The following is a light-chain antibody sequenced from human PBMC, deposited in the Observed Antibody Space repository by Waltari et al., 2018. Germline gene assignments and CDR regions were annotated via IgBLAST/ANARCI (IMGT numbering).Light chain of an antibody. CDR2: AAS. CDR1: QDILSW. V-gene: IGKV1-12*01. Sequence: DIQLTQSPTSVSASVGDRVPITCRASQDILSWLAWYQQKPGKAPKLLISAASGLESGVPSRFSGRGSGTDFTLTISSLQPEDFATYYCQQADRLPLTFGGGTKVEIK. CDR3: QQADRLPLT. J-gene: IGKJ4*01.